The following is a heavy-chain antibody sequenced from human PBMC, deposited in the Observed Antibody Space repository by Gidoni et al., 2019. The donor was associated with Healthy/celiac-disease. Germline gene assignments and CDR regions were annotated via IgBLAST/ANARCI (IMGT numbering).Heavy chain of an antibody. CDR2: IIPIFGTA. D-gene: IGHD3-3*01. J-gene: IGHJ6*04. Sequence: QVQLVQSGAEGKKPGASVKVSCKAAGGAFSSYAISWVRQAPGQGLEWLGGIIPIFGTATYAQKFQGRVTITADESTSTAYMELSSLRSEDTAVYYCASTYDFWSGYYFLWGKGTTVTVSS. CDR1: GGAFSSYA. V-gene: IGHV1-69*01. CDR3: ASTYDFWSGYYFL.